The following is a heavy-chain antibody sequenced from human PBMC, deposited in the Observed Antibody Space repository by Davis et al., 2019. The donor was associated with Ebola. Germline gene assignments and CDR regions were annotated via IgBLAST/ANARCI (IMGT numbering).Heavy chain of an antibody. V-gene: IGHV1-2*06. D-gene: IGHD6-19*01. J-gene: IGHJ4*02. CDR1: GGTFSSYA. CDR2: INPNSGGT. Sequence: ASVKVSCKASGGTFSSYAMHWVRQAPGQGLEWMGRINPNSGGTNYAQKFQGRVTMTRDTSISTAYMELSRLRSDDTAVYYCARDKVAVAFDYWGQGTLVTVSS. CDR3: ARDKVAVAFDY.